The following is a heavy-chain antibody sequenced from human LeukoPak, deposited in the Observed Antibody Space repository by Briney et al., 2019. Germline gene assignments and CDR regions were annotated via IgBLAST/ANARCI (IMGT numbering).Heavy chain of an antibody. D-gene: IGHD1-26*01. CDR1: GFTFSSYS. J-gene: IGHJ4*02. Sequence: AGGSLRLSCAASGFTFSSYSMNWVRQAPGKGLEWVSYISSSSSTIYYADSVKGRFTISRDNAQNSVYLQVNSLRDEDTAVYYCARVGELDYWGQGTLVTVSS. CDR2: ISSSSSTI. V-gene: IGHV3-48*02. CDR3: ARVGELDY.